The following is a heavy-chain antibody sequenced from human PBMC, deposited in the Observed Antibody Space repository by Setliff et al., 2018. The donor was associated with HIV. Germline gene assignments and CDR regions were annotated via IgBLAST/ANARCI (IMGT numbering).Heavy chain of an antibody. CDR2: SRNKARSYTT. Sequence: GGSLRLSCAASGFTFSDHHMDWVRQAPGKGLEWIGRSRNKARSYTTEYAASVKGRFSISRDESKNSLDLQMNSLKTEDTAVYYCTRDLTMAQPNAFDIWGQGTMVTVS. D-gene: IGHD3-10*01. J-gene: IGHJ3*02. CDR1: GFTFSDHH. V-gene: IGHV3-72*01. CDR3: TRDLTMAQPNAFDI.